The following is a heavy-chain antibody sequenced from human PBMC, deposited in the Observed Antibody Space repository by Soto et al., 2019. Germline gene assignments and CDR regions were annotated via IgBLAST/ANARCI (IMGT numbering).Heavy chain of an antibody. CDR3: AGEGLYCSGGSCYYFDY. Sequence: GGSLRLSCAASGFTVSSNYMSWVRQAPGKGLEWVSVIYSGGSTYYADSVKGRFTISRDNSKNTLYLQMNSLRAEDTAVYYCAGEGLYCSGGSCYYFDYWGQGTLVTVSS. J-gene: IGHJ4*02. D-gene: IGHD2-15*01. CDR1: GFTVSSNY. CDR2: IYSGGST. V-gene: IGHV3-66*01.